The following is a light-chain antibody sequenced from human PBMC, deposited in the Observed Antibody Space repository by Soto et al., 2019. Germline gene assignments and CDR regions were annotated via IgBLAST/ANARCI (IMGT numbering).Light chain of an antibody. CDR2: DVN. J-gene: IGLJ1*01. CDR1: SSDVGAYKY. Sequence: QSALTRPRSVSGSPGQSVTISCTGTSSDVGAYKYVSWYQQHPGKAPKVIIFDVNERPSGVPGRFSGSKSGNTASLIISGLQTEDDADYYCCSYTGRFYIFGTGTKVTVL. V-gene: IGLV2-11*01. CDR3: CSYTGRFYI.